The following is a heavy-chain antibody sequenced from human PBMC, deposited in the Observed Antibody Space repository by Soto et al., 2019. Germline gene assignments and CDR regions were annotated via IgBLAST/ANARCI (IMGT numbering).Heavy chain of an antibody. J-gene: IGHJ1*01. CDR3: ARDLFTSGWYVGYFQH. CDR1: GYTFTSYY. V-gene: IGHV1-18*04. Sequence: ASVKVSCKASGYTFTSYYMHWVRQAPGQGLEWMGWISANNGNTSYAQKLQGRVTMTTDTSTSTAYMELRSLRSDDTAVYYCARDLFTSGWYVGYFQHWGQGTLVTVSS. D-gene: IGHD6-19*01. CDR2: ISANNGNT.